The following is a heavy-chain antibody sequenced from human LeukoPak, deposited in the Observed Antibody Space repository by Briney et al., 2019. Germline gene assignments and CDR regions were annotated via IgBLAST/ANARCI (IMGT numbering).Heavy chain of an antibody. Sequence: PGGSLRLSCAASGFTFSSYGMHWVRQAPGKGLEWVAVKWYDGSNKYYADSVKGRFTISRDNSKNTLYLQMNSLRAEDTAVYYCAREEGERWLQLVDYWGQGTLVTVSS. J-gene: IGHJ4*02. D-gene: IGHD5-24*01. CDR2: KWYDGSNK. CDR1: GFTFSSYG. CDR3: AREEGERWLQLVDY. V-gene: IGHV3-33*01.